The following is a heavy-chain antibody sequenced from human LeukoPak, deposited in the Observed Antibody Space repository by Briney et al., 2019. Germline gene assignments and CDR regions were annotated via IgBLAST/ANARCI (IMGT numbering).Heavy chain of an antibody. V-gene: IGHV3-30*18. CDR1: GFMFNDYA. D-gene: IGHD5-24*01. Sequence: GGSLRLSCAPSGFMFNDYALHWVRQAPGKGLEWVAVISYDGSNKYYADSVKGRFTISRDNSKNTLYLQMNSLRAEDTAVYYCAKGGRDGYNWRIFFDYWGQGTLVTVSS. CDR3: AKGGRDGYNWRIFFDY. CDR2: ISYDGSNK. J-gene: IGHJ4*02.